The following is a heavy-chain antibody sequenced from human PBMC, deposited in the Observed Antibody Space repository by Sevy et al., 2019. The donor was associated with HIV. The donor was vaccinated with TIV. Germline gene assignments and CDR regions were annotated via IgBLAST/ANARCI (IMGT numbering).Heavy chain of an antibody. CDR2: ISYDGSNK. CDR3: ARDGLFHGSGSYTQYYYYGMDV. CDR1: GFTFSSYA. V-gene: IGHV3-30*04. D-gene: IGHD3-10*01. Sequence: GESLKISCAASGFTFSSYAMHWVRQAPGKGLEWVAVISYDGSNKYYADSVKGRFTISRDNSKNTLYLQMDSLRAEDTAVYYCARDGLFHGSGSYTQYYYYGMDVWGQGTTVTVSS. J-gene: IGHJ6*02.